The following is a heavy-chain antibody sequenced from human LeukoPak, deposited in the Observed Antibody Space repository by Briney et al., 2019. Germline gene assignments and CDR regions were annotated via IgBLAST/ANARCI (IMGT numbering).Heavy chain of an antibody. J-gene: IGHJ4*02. CDR2: INSDGSST. Sequence: GGSLRLSCAASGFTFSSYWMHWVRHAPGKGLVWVSRINSDGSSTSYADSVKGRFTISRDNAKNTLYMQMNSLRAEDTAVYYCARVYSSSCPDYWGQGTLVTVSS. CDR1: GFTFSSYW. D-gene: IGHD6-13*01. V-gene: IGHV3-74*01. CDR3: ARVYSSSCPDY.